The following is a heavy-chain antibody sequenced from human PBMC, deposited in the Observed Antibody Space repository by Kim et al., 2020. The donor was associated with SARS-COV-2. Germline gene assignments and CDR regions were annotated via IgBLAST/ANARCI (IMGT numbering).Heavy chain of an antibody. J-gene: IGHJ4*02. CDR2: IIPIFGTA. CDR1: GGTFSSYA. Sequence: SVKVSCKASGGTFSSYAISWVRQAPGQGLEWMGGIIPIFGTANYAQKFQGRVTITADESTSTAYMELSSLRSEDTAVYYCARGGTIKPYYFDYWGQGTLVTVSS. D-gene: IGHD2-8*01. CDR3: ARGGTIKPYYFDY. V-gene: IGHV1-69*13.